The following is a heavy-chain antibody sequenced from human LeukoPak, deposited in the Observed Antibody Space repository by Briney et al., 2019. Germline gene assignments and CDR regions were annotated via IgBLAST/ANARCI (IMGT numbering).Heavy chain of an antibody. CDR1: GFTFSSYW. CDR3: ARDTKYAFDN. CDR2: IGISSGNT. D-gene: IGHD2-2*01. J-gene: IGHJ4*02. V-gene: IGHV3-48*01. Sequence: PGGSLRLSCAASGFTFSSYWMHWVRQAPGKGLEWISYIGISSGNTKYADSVKGRFTISGDKAKNSVYLQMNSLRVEDTAVYYCARDTKYAFDNWGQGTLVTVSS.